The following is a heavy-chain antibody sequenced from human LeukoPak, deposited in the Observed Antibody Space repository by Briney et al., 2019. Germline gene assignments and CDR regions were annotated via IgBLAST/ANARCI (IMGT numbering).Heavy chain of an antibody. CDR1: GFTLSSYT. V-gene: IGHV3-23*01. D-gene: IGHD5-12*01. J-gene: IGHJ4*02. Sequence: GALRLSCAASGFTLSSYTINWVRQAPGKGLEWVSLIWPGGSPTYYAESVKGRFTISRDNSKNIVYLQMYSLGAEDTAIYYCAKDQRPDSGYDIDSWGQGTLVTVSS. CDR3: AKDQRPDSGYDIDS. CDR2: IWPGGSPT.